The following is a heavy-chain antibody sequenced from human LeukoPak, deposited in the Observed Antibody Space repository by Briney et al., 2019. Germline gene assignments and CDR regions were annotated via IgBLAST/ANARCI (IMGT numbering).Heavy chain of an antibody. J-gene: IGHJ4*02. Sequence: SETLSLTCTVSGGSISPYYWSWIRQPPGKGLEWIGYIYYSGSTNYNPSLKSRVTISLDTSKNQFSPQLSSVTAADTAVYYCARSTWLLDKWGQGTLVTVSS. CDR3: ARSTWLLDK. CDR1: GGSISPYY. D-gene: IGHD3-22*01. CDR2: IYYSGST. V-gene: IGHV4-59*01.